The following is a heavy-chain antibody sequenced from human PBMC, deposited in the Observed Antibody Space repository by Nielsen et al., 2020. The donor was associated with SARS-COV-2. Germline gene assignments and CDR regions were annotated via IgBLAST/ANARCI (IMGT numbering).Heavy chain of an antibody. CDR2: ISYDGSNK. CDR3: AKEEYSSGPFDY. J-gene: IGHJ4*02. V-gene: IGHV3-30*18. CDR1: GFTFSSYG. Sequence: GGSLRLSCAASGFTFSSYGMHWVRQAPGKGLEWVAVISYDGSNKYYADSVKGRFTISRDNSKNTLYLQMNSLRAEDTAVYYCAKEEYSSGPFDYWGQGTLVTVSS. D-gene: IGHD6-19*01.